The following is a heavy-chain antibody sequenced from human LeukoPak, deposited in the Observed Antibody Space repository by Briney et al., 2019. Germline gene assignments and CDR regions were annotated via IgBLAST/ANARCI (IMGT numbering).Heavy chain of an antibody. J-gene: IGHJ2*01. D-gene: IGHD5-18*01. CDR1: GGSISSYY. CDR3: ARHPGNSYGSWYFDL. V-gene: IGHV4-59*08. CDR2: VYYSGST. Sequence: SETLSLTCTVSGGSISSYYWSWIRQPPGRGLEWIGNVYYSGSTSYNPSFMSRVTISVDTSMNQFSQRLTSVTAADTAVYYCARHPGNSYGSWYFDLWGRGTLVAVSS.